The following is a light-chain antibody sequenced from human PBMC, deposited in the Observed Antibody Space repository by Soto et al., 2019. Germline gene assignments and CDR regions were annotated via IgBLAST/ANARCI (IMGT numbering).Light chain of an antibody. CDR3: SSYTSKCTVV. CDR2: EVS. J-gene: IGLJ1*01. V-gene: IGLV2-14*01. CDR1: SSDVGGYNY. Sequence: QSALTQPASVSGSPGQSITISCTGTSSDVGGYNYVSWYQQHPGKAPKLIIYEVSNRPSGVSNRFSGSKSGNTASLTISGLQAEDEADYYCSSYTSKCTVVFGTGTKLTVL.